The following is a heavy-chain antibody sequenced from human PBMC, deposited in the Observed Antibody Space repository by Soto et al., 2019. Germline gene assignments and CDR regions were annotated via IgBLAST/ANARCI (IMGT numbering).Heavy chain of an antibody. J-gene: IGHJ4*02. Sequence: EVQLLESGGDLVQSGGSLRLSCEASGFTFNDFGMSWVRQTPGKGLEWVSTLNHDGRNTHYAASVEGRCTISRDNSKNTLYLQMGSPRAEDTAIYYCAKDAGNEESLFDYWGRGPLVTVSS. CDR1: GFTFNDFG. CDR2: LNHDGRNT. CDR3: AKDAGNEESLFDY. V-gene: IGHV3-23*01.